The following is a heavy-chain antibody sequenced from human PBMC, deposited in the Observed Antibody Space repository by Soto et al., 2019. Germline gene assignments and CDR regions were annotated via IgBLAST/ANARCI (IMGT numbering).Heavy chain of an antibody. CDR3: ARHKHGYGFY. Sequence: QLQLQESSPGLVKPSETLSLTCTVSGGSISSSSYYWGWIRQPPGKGLEWIGSIYYSGSTYYNPSLKSRVTISVDTSKNQFSLKLSSVTAADTAVYYCARHKHGYGFYWGQGTLVTVSS. D-gene: IGHD5-18*01. V-gene: IGHV4-39*01. CDR1: GGSISSSSYY. J-gene: IGHJ4*02. CDR2: IYYSGST.